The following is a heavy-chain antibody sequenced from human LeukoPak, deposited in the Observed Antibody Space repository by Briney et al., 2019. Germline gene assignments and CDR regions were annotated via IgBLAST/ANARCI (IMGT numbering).Heavy chain of an antibody. J-gene: IGHJ4*02. Sequence: PGGSLRLSCAASGFTFSSYWMSGVRQSPGKGLDGVANIKQEGREKDYVDSLKGRFTISRDNAKNSLYLQMNSLRAEDTAVYYCASLAPDRMIWFGESVDLSGGMTDWGQGTLVTVSS. CDR3: ASLAPDRMIWFGESVDLSGGMTD. D-gene: IGHD3-10*01. CDR1: GFTFSSYW. CDR2: IKQEGREK. V-gene: IGHV3-7*01.